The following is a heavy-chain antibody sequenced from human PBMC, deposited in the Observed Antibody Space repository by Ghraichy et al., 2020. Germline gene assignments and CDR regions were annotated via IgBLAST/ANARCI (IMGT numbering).Heavy chain of an antibody. Sequence: SVKVSCKASGGTFSSYAISWVRQAPGQGLEWMGGIIPIFGTANYAQKFQGRVTITADESTSTAYMELSSLRSEDTAVYYCASGNSQLLSFNYFDYWGQGTLVTVSS. J-gene: IGHJ4*02. CDR1: GGTFSSYA. CDR3: ASGNSQLLSFNYFDY. CDR2: IIPIFGTA. D-gene: IGHD2-2*01. V-gene: IGHV1-69*13.